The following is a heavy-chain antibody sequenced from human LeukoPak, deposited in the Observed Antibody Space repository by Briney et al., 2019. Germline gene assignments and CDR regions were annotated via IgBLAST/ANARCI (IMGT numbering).Heavy chain of an antibody. J-gene: IGHJ1*01. V-gene: IGHV3-9*01. CDR1: GFTFDDYA. Sequence: PGRSLRLSCAASGFTFDDYAMHWVRQAPGKGLEWVSGISWYSGSIRYAASVKGRFTISRDNAKNSLYLQMNSLRAEDTALYYCAKDLGIAAAGINFQHWGQGTLVTVSS. CDR3: AKDLGIAAAGINFQH. D-gene: IGHD6-13*01. CDR2: ISWYSGSI.